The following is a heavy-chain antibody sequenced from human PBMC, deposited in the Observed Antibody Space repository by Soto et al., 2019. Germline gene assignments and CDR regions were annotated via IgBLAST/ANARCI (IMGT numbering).Heavy chain of an antibody. CDR3: ARDHDVVAPSPTYYFDY. Sequence: QVQLVESGGGVVQPGRSLRLSCAASGFTFSSYGMHWVRQAPGKGLEWVAVIWYDGSNKYYADSVKGRFTISRDNSKNTLYLQMNSLRAEDTAVYYCARDHDVVAPSPTYYFDYWGQGTLVTVSS. J-gene: IGHJ4*02. V-gene: IGHV3-33*01. CDR1: GFTFSSYG. D-gene: IGHD2-21*01. CDR2: IWYDGSNK.